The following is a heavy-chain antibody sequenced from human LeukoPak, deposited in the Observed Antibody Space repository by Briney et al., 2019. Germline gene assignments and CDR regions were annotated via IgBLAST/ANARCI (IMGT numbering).Heavy chain of an antibody. D-gene: IGHD4-23*01. J-gene: IGHJ3*02. CDR3: ARENSVVTIRQRAFDI. V-gene: IGHV3-48*04. CDR1: GFTFSSYA. CDR2: ISSSGSTI. Sequence: PGGSLRLSCAASGFTFSSYAMSWVRQAPGKGLEWVSYISSSGSTIYYADSVKGRFTISRDNAKNSLYPQMNSLRAEDTAVYYCARENSVVTIRQRAFDIWGQGTMVTVSS.